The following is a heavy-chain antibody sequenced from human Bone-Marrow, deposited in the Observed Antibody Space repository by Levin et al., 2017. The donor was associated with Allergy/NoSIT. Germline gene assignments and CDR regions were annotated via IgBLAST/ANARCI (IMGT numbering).Heavy chain of an antibody. J-gene: IGHJ3*02. D-gene: IGHD6-19*01. CDR3: AQWLAQRAYDI. V-gene: IGHV1-69*13. CDR2: IIPIFATP. Sequence: SVKVSCKASGGNFRDSGFNWVRQAPGQGLEWMGGIIPIFATPNYAQKFQGRVTITADESTTTVYMEMSSLRSEDTAVYYCAQWLAQRAYDIWGQGTMVTVSS. CDR1: GGNFRDSG.